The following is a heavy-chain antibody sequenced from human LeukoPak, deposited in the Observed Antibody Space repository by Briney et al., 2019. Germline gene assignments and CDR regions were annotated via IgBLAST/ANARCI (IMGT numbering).Heavy chain of an antibody. Sequence: PSETLSLTCTVSGGSISSSSYSWGWIRQPPGKGLEWIGSIYYSGSTYYNPSLKSRVTISVDTSKNQFSLKLSSVTAADTAVYYCARWGFIVGATTCFDYWGQGTLVTVSS. D-gene: IGHD1-26*01. CDR2: IYYSGST. V-gene: IGHV4-39*01. CDR3: ARWGFIVGATTCFDY. J-gene: IGHJ4*02. CDR1: GGSISSSSYS.